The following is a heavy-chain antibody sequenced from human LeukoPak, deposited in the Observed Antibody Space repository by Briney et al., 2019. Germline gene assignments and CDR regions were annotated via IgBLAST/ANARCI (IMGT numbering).Heavy chain of an antibody. D-gene: IGHD7-27*01. J-gene: IGHJ4*02. CDR2: IYPRGST. CDR3: ARFSPRAMGNYLDF. CDR1: GGSISSGSYS. Sequence: PSQTLSLTCAVSGGSISSGSYSWSRIRQPPGKGLEWIGYIYPRGSTYYNPSLKSRVILSLDKSANQFSLNLSSVTAADTAVYYCARFSPRAMGNYLDFWGQGTLVTVSS. V-gene: IGHV4-30-2*01.